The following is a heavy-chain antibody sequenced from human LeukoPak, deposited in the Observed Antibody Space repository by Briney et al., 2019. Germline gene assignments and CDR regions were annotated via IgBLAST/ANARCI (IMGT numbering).Heavy chain of an antibody. CDR1: GYTFTSYG. CDR2: ISAYNGNT. Sequence: GASVKVSCKAPGYTFTSYGISWVRQAPGQGLEWMGWISAYNGNTNYAQKLQGRVTMTTDTSTSTAYMELRSLRSDDTAVYYCAREGITFGGVIVLADYWGQGTLVTVSS. J-gene: IGHJ4*02. V-gene: IGHV1-18*01. D-gene: IGHD3-16*02. CDR3: AREGITFGGVIVLADY.